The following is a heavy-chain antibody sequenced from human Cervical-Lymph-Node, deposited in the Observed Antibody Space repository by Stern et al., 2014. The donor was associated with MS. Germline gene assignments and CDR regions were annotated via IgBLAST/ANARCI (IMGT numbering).Heavy chain of an antibody. J-gene: IGHJ4*02. CDR1: GFSFSDHY. D-gene: IGHD2-21*01. CDR3: SREPRLTDY. Sequence: VQLVESGGGLVKPGGSLRLSCVASGFSFSDHYMSWIRQAPGKGRECISYISGGGTFVNYADSVKGRFTISRDNAKDSLYLQMDSLRAEDTAVYYCSREPRLTDYWGQGTLVSVSS. V-gene: IGHV3-11*01. CDR2: ISGGGTFV.